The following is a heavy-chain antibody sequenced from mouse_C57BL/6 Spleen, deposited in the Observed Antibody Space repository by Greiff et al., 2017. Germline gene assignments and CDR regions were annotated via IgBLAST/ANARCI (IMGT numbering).Heavy chain of an antibody. Sequence: EVQRVESGGGLVKPGGSLKLSCAASGFTFSDYGMHWVRQAPEKGLEWVAYISSCSSTIYYADTVKGRFTISRDNAKNTLFLQMTRLRSEDTAMYYCAYGSSPYYAMDYWGQGTSVTVSS. CDR2: ISSCSSTI. J-gene: IGHJ4*01. V-gene: IGHV5-17*01. CDR3: AYGSSPYYAMDY. D-gene: IGHD1-1*01. CDR1: GFTFSDYG.